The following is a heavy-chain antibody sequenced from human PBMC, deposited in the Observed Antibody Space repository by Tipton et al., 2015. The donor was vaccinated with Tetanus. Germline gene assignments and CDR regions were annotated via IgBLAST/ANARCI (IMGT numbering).Heavy chain of an antibody. V-gene: IGHV1-8*01. Sequence: QSGPEVKKPGASVKVSCKASGYTFTSYDINWVRQATGQGLEWMGWMNPNSGNTGYAQKFQGRVTMTRNTSISTAYMELSSLRSEDTAVYYCARDGHQQLGRELYYYYGMDVWGQGTTVTVSS. CDR2: MNPNSGNT. CDR1: GYTFTSYD. D-gene: IGHD6-6*01. CDR3: ARDGHQQLGRELYYYYGMDV. J-gene: IGHJ6*02.